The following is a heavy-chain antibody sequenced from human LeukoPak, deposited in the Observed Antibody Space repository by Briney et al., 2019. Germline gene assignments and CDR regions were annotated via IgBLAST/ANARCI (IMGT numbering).Heavy chain of an antibody. J-gene: IGHJ5*02. CDR3: ARSITRHPYNWLDP. CDR2: IYPGDSDT. V-gene: IGHV5-51*01. Sequence: GESLKISCKGSGYSFTTYWIAWLRQMPGKGLEWMGIIYPGDSDTRYSPSFQGQVTISADKSISTAYLRWSTLKDSDTDMYYCARSITRHPYNWLDPWGQGTLVTVSS. CDR1: GYSFTTYW. D-gene: IGHD3-3*01.